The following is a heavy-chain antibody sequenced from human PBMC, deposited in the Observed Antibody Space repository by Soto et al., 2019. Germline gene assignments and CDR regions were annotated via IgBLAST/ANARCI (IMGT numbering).Heavy chain of an antibody. D-gene: IGHD5-18*01. J-gene: IGHJ4*02. V-gene: IGHV3-33*01. CDR3: ARSKGCAMVVDY. CDR1: GFTFSSYG. CDR2: IWYDGSNK. Sequence: QVQLVESGGGVVQPGRSLRLSCAASGFTFSSYGMHWVRQAPGKGLEWVAVIWYDGSNKYYADSVKGRFTISRDNSKNTLYLQMNSLRAEDTAVYYCARSKGCAMVVDYWGQGTLVTVSS.